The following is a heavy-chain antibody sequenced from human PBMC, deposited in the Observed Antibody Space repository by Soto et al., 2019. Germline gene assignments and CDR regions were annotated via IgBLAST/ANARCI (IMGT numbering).Heavy chain of an antibody. CDR3: ATGTNGTTGWYHP. J-gene: IGHJ5*02. Sequence: QVQLVQSGTEVKKPGASVTVSCKSSGYTFTDFYLHWLRQVPGQGLEWMGWINPKSGDTTSSQKFQGRVTMSRDTSFSTAYMELTRLTSDDSAVYYCATGTNGTTGWYHPWGQGTRVTVSS. CDR1: GYTFTDFY. D-gene: IGHD1-1*01. V-gene: IGHV1-2*02. CDR2: INPKSGDT.